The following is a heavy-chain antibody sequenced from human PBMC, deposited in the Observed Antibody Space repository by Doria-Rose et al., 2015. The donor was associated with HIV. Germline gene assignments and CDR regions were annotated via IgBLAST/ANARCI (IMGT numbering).Heavy chain of an antibody. V-gene: IGHV5-51*01. CDR2: IYPRDSDS. CDR3: ARRGVRGVFDF. J-gene: IGHJ4*02. CDR1: GNSFTNYW. Sequence: VQLVQSGVEVKKSGGSLKISCSSYGNSFTNYWIGWVRQMPGKGLEWVAIIYPRDSDSRYSPSFQGQVTISADKSIRTAYLQWNSLQASDTAMYYCARRGVRGVFDFWGPGTLVTVSS. D-gene: IGHD3-10*01.